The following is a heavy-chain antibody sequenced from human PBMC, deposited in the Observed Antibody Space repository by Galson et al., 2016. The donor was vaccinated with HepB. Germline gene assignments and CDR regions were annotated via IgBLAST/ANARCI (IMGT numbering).Heavy chain of an antibody. J-gene: IGHJ4*02. Sequence: SVKVSCKASGGTFSSYAISWVRQAPGQGLEWMGGIIPIFGTANYAQKFQGRVTITADESTSTAYMELSRLRSEDTAVYYCARGAQLRFLEWSRALGGYYFDYWGQGTLVTVSS. V-gene: IGHV1-69*13. CDR2: IIPIFGTA. D-gene: IGHD3-3*01. CDR1: GGTFSSYA. CDR3: ARGAQLRFLEWSRALGGYYFDY.